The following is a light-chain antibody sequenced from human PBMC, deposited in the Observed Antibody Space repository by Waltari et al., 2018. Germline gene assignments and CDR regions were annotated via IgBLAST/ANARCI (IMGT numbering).Light chain of an antibody. CDR3: HSHATSITSVI. CDR2: EVT. V-gene: IGLV2-23*02. Sequence: QSALTQPASVSGSPGQSITISCPGTTSDVWNYNLVSWYQQHPGKAPNPIIYEVTKRPSGVSNRFSGSKSGNTASLTISGLQADDEADYYCHSHATSITSVIFGGGTKLTVI. J-gene: IGLJ2*01. CDR1: TSDVWNYNL.